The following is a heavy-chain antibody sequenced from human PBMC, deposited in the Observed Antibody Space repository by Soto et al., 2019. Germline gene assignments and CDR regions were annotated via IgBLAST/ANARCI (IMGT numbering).Heavy chain of an antibody. CDR3: ARGQGSGQLLEKDAFDI. CDR1: GFTFSSYS. V-gene: IGHV3-21*01. Sequence: EVQLVESGGGLVKPGGSLRLSCAASGFTFSSYSMNWVRQAPGKGLEWVSSISSSSSYIYYADSVMGRFTISRDNAKNSLYLQMNSLRAGDTAVYYCARGQGSGQLLEKDAFDIWGQGTMVTVSS. J-gene: IGHJ3*02. CDR2: ISSSSSYI. D-gene: IGHD6-19*01.